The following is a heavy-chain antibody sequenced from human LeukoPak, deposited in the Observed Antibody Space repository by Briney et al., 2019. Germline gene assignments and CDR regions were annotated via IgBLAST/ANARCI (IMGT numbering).Heavy chain of an antibody. CDR2: ISGSGGST. Sequence: GGSLRLSCAASGFTFRSYAMTWVRQAPGKGLEWVSAISGSGGSTYYADSVKGRFTISRDNAKNTLYLQMNSLRAEDTAVYYCARESERDYGDFDYWGQGTLVTVSS. CDR3: ARESERDYGDFDY. V-gene: IGHV3-23*01. CDR1: GFTFRSYA. D-gene: IGHD4-17*01. J-gene: IGHJ4*02.